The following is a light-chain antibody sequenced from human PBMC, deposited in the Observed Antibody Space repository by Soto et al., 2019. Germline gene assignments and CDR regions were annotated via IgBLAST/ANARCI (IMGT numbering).Light chain of an antibody. V-gene: IGKV3-20*01. CDR1: QSVSSSY. CDR2: GAS. Sequence: EIVLTQSPGTLSLSPGERATLSCRASQSVSSSYLAWYQQKPGQAPRLLIYGASSGATGIPDRFSGSGSGTDFTLTISRLEPEDFAVYYCQQYGSSPRALTFGGGTKVEIK. J-gene: IGKJ4*01. CDR3: QQYGSSPRALT.